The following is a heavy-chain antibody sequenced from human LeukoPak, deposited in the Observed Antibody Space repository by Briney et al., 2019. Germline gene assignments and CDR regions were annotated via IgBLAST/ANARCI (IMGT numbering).Heavy chain of an antibody. CDR1: GFTFSNYW. J-gene: IGHJ4*02. CDR2: IKEDGSEK. Sequence: GGSLRLSCAASGFTFSNYWMNWVRQAPGKGLEWVANIKEDGSEKYYVDSVKGRFTISRDNAKNSLYLQMNSLGAEDTAVYYCARDLECSGGSCYSDYWGQGTLVTVSS. V-gene: IGHV3-7*01. CDR3: ARDLECSGGSCYSDY. D-gene: IGHD2-15*01.